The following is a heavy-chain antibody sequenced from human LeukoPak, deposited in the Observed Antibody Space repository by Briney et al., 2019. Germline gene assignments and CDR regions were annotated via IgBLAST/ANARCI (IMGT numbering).Heavy chain of an antibody. V-gene: IGHV4-30-4*08. Sequence: SETLSLTCTVSGGSISGCDYYWRWIRQPPGKGLGWIVYIYYSGSTSYNATLKSRITISVDTTNNQFALKLSAVTAADTAVYDCATGGSFMTEYQPPFDYWGQGTLVTVSS. CDR2: IYYSGST. J-gene: IGHJ4*02. CDR1: GGSISGCDYY. CDR3: ATGGSFMTEYQPPFDY. D-gene: IGHD2/OR15-2a*01.